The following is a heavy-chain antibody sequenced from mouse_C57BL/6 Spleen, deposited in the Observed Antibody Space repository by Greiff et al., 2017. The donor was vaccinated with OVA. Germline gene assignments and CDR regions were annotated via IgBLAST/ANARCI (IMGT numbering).Heavy chain of an antibody. CDR1: GFTFSSYA. J-gene: IGHJ3*01. Sequence: EVKLVESGGGLVKPGGSLKLSCAASGFTFSSYAMSWVRQTPEKRLEWVATISDGGSYTYYPDNVKGRFTISRDNAKNNLYLQMSHLKSEDTAMYYCARDRWDDYDEGFAYWGQGTLVTVSA. CDR2: ISDGGSYT. V-gene: IGHV5-4*01. CDR3: ARDRWDDYDEGFAY. D-gene: IGHD2-4*01.